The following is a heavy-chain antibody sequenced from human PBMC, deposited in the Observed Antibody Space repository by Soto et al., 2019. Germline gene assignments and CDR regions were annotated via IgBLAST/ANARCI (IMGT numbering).Heavy chain of an antibody. J-gene: IGHJ4*02. CDR2: IWYDGSNK. CDR1: GFTFSNSW. V-gene: IGHV3-33*08. D-gene: IGHD3-22*01. CDR3: AREMGSYYYDSSGYYDY. Sequence: GGSLRLSCAASGFTFSNSWMTWVRQAPGKGLEWVAVIWYDGSNKYYADSVKGRFTISRDNSKNTLYLQMNSLRAEDTAVYYCAREMGSYYYDSSGYYDYWGQGTLVTVSS.